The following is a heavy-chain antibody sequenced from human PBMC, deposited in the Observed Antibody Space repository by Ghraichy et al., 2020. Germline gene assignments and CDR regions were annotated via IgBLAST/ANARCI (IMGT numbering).Heavy chain of an antibody. D-gene: IGHD3-3*01. CDR2: ISAYNGNT. J-gene: IGHJ4*02. V-gene: IGHV1-18*04. CDR3: ARDGGPYYDFWSGQVY. CDR1: GYTFTSYG. Sequence: ALVKVSCKASGYTFTSYGISWVRQAPGQGLEWMGWISAYNGNTNYAQKLQGRVTMTTDTSTSTAYMELRSLRSDDTAVYYCARDGGPYYDFWSGQVYWGQGTLVNVSS.